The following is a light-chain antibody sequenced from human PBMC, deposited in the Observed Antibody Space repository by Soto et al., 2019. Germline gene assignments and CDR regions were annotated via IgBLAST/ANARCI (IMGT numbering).Light chain of an antibody. CDR2: LAS. CDR1: QSLLETDGYNY. CDR3: MQGLQTQFT. Sequence: DFVMTQSPLSLSVTPGEAASISCRSNQSLLETDGYNYLHWYMQKPGQSPQLLIYLASTRAAGVPDRLSGSASGTEFTLKISRVEAEDVGVYYCMQGLQTQFTFGPGTKVDIK. V-gene: IGKV2-28*01. J-gene: IGKJ3*01.